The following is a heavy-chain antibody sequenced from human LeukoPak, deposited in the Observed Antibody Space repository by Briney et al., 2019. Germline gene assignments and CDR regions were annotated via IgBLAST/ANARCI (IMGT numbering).Heavy chain of an antibody. V-gene: IGHV4-38-2*02. Sequence: SETLSLTCTVSGDSISSGNYWGWIRQPPGKGLEWIGSIFHTGSTYFNLSLKSRVTISVDTSKNQFSLKLSSVTAADTAVYYCATSNRIAVAGAWGQGTLVTVSS. D-gene: IGHD6-19*01. CDR2: IFHTGST. CDR3: ATSNRIAVAGA. CDR1: GDSISSGNY. J-gene: IGHJ4*02.